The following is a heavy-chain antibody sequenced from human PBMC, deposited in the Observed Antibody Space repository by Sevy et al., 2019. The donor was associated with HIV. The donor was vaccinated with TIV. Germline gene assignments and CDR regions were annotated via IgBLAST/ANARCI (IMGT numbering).Heavy chain of an antibody. V-gene: IGHV3-48*03. CDR1: GFTFSSYE. J-gene: IGHJ3*02. D-gene: IGHD1-1*01. Sequence: GGSLRLSCAASGFTFSSYEMNWVRQAPGKGLEWVSYISSSGSTIYYADSVKGRFTISRDNAKNSLYLQMNSLRAEDTAVYYCARDDTTGGKLWELHPDAFDIWGQGTMVTVSS. CDR3: ARDDTTGGKLWELHPDAFDI. CDR2: ISSSGSTI.